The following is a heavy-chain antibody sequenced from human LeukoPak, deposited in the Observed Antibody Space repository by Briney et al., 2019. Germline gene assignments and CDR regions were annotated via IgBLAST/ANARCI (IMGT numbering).Heavy chain of an antibody. Sequence: SETLSLTCTVSGGSISTYYWSWIRQPPGKGLEWIAYMFYGGSTNYNPSLKSRVTMSIDTSKNQFSLRLSSVTAADTAEYYCARAQYDFWSGYYSNWGQGTLVTVSS. V-gene: IGHV4-59*01. D-gene: IGHD3/OR15-3a*01. J-gene: IGHJ4*02. CDR2: MFYGGST. CDR3: ARAQYDFWSGYYSN. CDR1: GGSISTYY.